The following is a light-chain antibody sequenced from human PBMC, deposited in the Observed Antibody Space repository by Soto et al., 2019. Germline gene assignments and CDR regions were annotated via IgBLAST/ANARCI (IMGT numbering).Light chain of an antibody. J-gene: IGKJ1*01. CDR3: QQRANWPWT. V-gene: IGKV3-11*01. CDR2: DAS. CDR1: RSVSSF. Sequence: DIVLTQAPATLSLSPGERATLSCRASRSVSSFLAWYQQKPGQAPRLFIYDASNRATGIPARFSGSGSGTDFTLTISSLEPEDFAVYYCQQRANWPWTFGQGTKVDI.